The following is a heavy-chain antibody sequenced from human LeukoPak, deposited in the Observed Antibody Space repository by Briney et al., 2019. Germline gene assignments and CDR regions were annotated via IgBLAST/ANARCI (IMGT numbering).Heavy chain of an antibody. J-gene: IGHJ4*02. CDR2: IRYDGSNK. D-gene: IGHD3-3*01. V-gene: IGHV3-30*02. Sequence: GGSLRLSCAASGFTFSSYGMHWVSQAPGKGLEWVAFIRYDGSNKYYADSVKGRFTISRDNAKNSLYLQMNSLRAEDTALYYCAPGGITIFGVVTYPNDWGQGTLVTVSS. CDR3: APGGITIFGVVTYPND. CDR1: GFTFSSYG.